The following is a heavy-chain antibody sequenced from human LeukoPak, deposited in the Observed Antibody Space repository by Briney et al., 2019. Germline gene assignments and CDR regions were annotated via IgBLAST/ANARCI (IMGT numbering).Heavy chain of an antibody. D-gene: IGHD6-13*01. J-gene: IGHJ4*02. CDR1: GFTFSSYS. CDR3: ARDSGSSWYPHFDY. CDR2: ISSSSSYI. V-gene: IGHV3-21*01. Sequence: GGSLRLSCAASGFTFSSYSMNWVRQAPGKGLEWVSSISSSSSYIYYADSVKGRFTISRDNAKNLLYLQMNSLRAEDTAVYYCARDSGSSWYPHFDYWGQGTLVTVSS.